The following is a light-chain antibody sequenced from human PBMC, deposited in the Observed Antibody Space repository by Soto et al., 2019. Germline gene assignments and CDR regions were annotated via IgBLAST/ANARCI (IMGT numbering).Light chain of an antibody. CDR2: KAS. Sequence: DIQMTQSPSTLSAFVGDRVTITCRASQSISVWLAWYQQKPGKAPKLLMYKASSVASGAPSRFSGSGSGTAFTLTISSLQSADFATSYCQQYDSYPWTFGQGTKVEIK. CDR1: QSISVW. J-gene: IGKJ1*01. V-gene: IGKV1-5*03. CDR3: QQYDSYPWT.